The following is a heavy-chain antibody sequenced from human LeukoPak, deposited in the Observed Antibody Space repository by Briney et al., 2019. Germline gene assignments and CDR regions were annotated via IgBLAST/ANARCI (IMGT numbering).Heavy chain of an antibody. J-gene: IGHJ4*02. CDR3: ARAVALREWELLRY. Sequence: ASVKVSCKASGYTFNSYAIHWVRQAPGQRLEWMGWINAGNGNTKYSQKFQGRVTITRDTSASTAYMELSSLRSEDTAVYYCARAVALREWELLRYWGQGTLVTVSS. CDR2: INAGNGNT. CDR1: GYTFNSYA. D-gene: IGHD1-26*01. V-gene: IGHV1-3*01.